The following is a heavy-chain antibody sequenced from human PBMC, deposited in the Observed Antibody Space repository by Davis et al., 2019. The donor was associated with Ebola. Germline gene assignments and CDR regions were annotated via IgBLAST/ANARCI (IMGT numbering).Heavy chain of an antibody. D-gene: IGHD4-17*01. CDR3: ARHDYGDSHFDY. CDR1: GFIFSSYV. Sequence: GGSLRLSCAASGFIFSSYVMSWVRQVPGKGLEWVSTLGLSADTYYADSVKGRFTISRDNSKNTLYLQMNSLRVEDTAIYYCARHDYGDSHFDYWGQGTLVTVSS. J-gene: IGHJ4*02. V-gene: IGHV3-23*01. CDR2: LGLSADT.